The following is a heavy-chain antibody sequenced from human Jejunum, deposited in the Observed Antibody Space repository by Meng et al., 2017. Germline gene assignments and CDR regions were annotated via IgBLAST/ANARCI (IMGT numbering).Heavy chain of an antibody. CDR3: ARHGAAPYFDD. V-gene: IGHV4-4*02. CDR1: GGSISSSSW. CDR2: ISLSGSP. J-gene: IGHJ4*02. D-gene: IGHD2-15*01. Sequence: QGHPQGSGPGVVIPSGTLSLTCAVYGGSISSSSWWSWVRQPPGKGLEWIGEISLSGSPSYNPSLRTRVTISIDTSRNQFSLSLSSVTAADTAVYYCARHGAAPYFDDWGQGSLVTVSS.